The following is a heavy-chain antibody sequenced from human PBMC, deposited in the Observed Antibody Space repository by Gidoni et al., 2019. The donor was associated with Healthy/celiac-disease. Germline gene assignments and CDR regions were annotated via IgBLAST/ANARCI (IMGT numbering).Heavy chain of an antibody. V-gene: IGHV4-39*01. CDR1: GGSISSSSYY. Sequence: QLQLQESGPGLVKPSETLSLTCTVSGGSISSSSYYWGWIRKPPGKWREWIGSIYYSGSTYYNPSLKSRVTISVDTSKSQFSLKLSSVNAADTAVYYCARTVAGTGGLYYFDYWGQGTLGTVAS. D-gene: IGHD6-19*01. CDR3: ARTVAGTGGLYYFDY. CDR2: IYYSGST. J-gene: IGHJ4*02.